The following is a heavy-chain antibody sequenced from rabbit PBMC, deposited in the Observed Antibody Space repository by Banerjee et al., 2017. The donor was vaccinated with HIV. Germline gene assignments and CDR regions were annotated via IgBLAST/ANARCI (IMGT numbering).Heavy chain of an antibody. V-gene: IGHV1S43*01. CDR1: GFSFSSGYD. D-gene: IGHD6-1*01. CDR2: IYTISGST. J-gene: IGHJ4*01. Sequence: QQQLEESGGGLVKPGGTLTLTCKASGFSFSSGYDMCWVRQAPGKGLELIACIYTISGSTYYASWAKGRFTITRSTSLNTVTLQMTSLTATDTAMYFCARDNGNSAGYLGPFNLWGPGTLVTVS. CDR3: ARDNGNSAGYLGPFNL.